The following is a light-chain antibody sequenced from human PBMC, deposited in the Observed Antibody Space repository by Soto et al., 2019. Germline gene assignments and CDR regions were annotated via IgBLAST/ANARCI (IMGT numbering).Light chain of an antibody. V-gene: IGKV3-11*01. CDR2: DAS. Sequence: EIVLTQSPATLSLSPGERATLSCRASQSVSSYLAWYQQKPGQAPRLLIYDASNRATGFPARFSGSGSGTDFTLTISSLEPEDFGVYYCQQRSNWPPTITFGQGTRLEIK. CDR3: QQRSNWPPTIT. CDR1: QSVSSY. J-gene: IGKJ5*01.